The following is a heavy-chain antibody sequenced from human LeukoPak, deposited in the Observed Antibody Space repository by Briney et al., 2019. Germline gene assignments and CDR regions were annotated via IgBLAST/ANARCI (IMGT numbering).Heavy chain of an antibody. D-gene: IGHD3-10*01. V-gene: IGHV3-7*01. CDR2: IKQDGSEK. CDR1: GFTFSSYW. J-gene: IGHJ4*02. Sequence: PGGSLRLSCAASGFTFSSYWMSWVRQAPGKGLEWVVNIKQDGSEKYYVDSVKGRFTISRDNAKNSLYLQMNSLRAEDTAVYYCARVDMVRGVIMGAFDYWGQGTLVTVSS. CDR3: ARVDMVRGVIMGAFDY.